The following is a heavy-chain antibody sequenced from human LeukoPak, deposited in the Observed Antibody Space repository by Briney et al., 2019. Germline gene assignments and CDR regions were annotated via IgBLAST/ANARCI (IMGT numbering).Heavy chain of an antibody. CDR2: IYYSGST. D-gene: IGHD1-1*01. CDR3: ARRVGRTGTTGFDY. V-gene: IGHV4-39*01. CDR1: GGTISSSSYY. Sequence: PSETLSLTCTVSGGTISSSSYYWGWIRQPPGKGLEWIGSIYYSGSTYYNPSLKSRVTISVDTSKNQFSLKLSSVTAADTAVYYCARRVGRTGTTGFDYWGQGTLVTVSS. J-gene: IGHJ4*02.